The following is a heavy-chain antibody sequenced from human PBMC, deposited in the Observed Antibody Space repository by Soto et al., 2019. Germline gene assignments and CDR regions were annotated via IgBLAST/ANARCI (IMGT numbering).Heavy chain of an antibody. CDR2: ISGYSGHT. D-gene: IGHD6-19*01. Sequence: QVQLVQSGAEVKKPGASVKVSCKASGYTFSSYGISWVRQAPGQGLEWMGWISGYSGHTYYAQKFQGRVTMTTDTSTNTVYMELRSLRSDDTAVYYCAREWDNKSEHCSGWYDDFWGQGTLVTVSS. CDR1: GYTFSSYG. J-gene: IGHJ4*02. CDR3: AREWDNKSEHCSGWYDDF. V-gene: IGHV1-18*01.